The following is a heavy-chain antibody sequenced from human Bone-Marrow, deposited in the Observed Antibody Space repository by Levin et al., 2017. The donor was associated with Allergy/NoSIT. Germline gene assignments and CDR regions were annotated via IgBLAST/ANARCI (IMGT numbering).Heavy chain of an antibody. D-gene: IGHD3-10*01. CDR1: GFTFGDYA. Sequence: GESLKISCTASGFTFGDYAMSWFRQAPGKGLEWVGFIRSKAYGGTTEYAASVKGRFTISRDDSKSIAYLQMNSLKTEDTAVYYCTRDGFITMVRGVESWFDPWGQGTLVTVSS. J-gene: IGHJ5*02. V-gene: IGHV3-49*03. CDR2: IRSKAYGGTT. CDR3: TRDGFITMVRGVESWFDP.